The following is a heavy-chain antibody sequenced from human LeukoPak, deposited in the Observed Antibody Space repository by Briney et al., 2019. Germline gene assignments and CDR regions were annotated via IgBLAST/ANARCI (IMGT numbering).Heavy chain of an antibody. Sequence: PGGSLRLSCAASGFTFSSYGMHWVRQAPGKGLEWVAFIRYDGSNKYYADSVKGRFTISRDNSKNTLYLQMNSLRAEDTAVYYCAKDPRGYSSEYYFDYWGQGTLVTVSS. CDR2: IRYDGSNK. V-gene: IGHV3-30*02. J-gene: IGHJ4*02. D-gene: IGHD5-18*01. CDR3: AKDPRGYSSEYYFDY. CDR1: GFTFSSYG.